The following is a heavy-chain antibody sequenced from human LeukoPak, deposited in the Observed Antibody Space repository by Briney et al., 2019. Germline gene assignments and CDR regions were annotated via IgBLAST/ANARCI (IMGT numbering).Heavy chain of an antibody. CDR3: AKDIRSGDSSGSGAFDI. V-gene: IGHV3-9*01. D-gene: IGHD6-19*01. Sequence: GGSLRLSCAASGFTFDDYAVHWVRQAPGKGLEWVSGISWNSGSIGYADSVKGRFTISRDNAKNSLYLQMNSLRAEDTALYYCAKDIRSGDSSGSGAFDIWGQGTMVTVSS. CDR2: ISWNSGSI. J-gene: IGHJ3*02. CDR1: GFTFDDYA.